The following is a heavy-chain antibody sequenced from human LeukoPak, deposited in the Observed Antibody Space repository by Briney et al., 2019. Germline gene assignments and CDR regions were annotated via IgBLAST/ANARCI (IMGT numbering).Heavy chain of an antibody. CDR1: GGSISSSTSY. CDR3: ARDSGYDWEGHNWFDP. J-gene: IGHJ5*02. D-gene: IGHD5-12*01. V-gene: IGHV4-39*02. CDR2: IYYSGST. Sequence: SETLSLTCTVSGGSISSSTSYWAWIRQPPGKGLEWIGSIYYSGSTYYNPSLKSRVTISVDSSNNQFSLKLRSVTAADTAVYYCARDSGYDWEGHNWFDPWGQGTLVTVSS.